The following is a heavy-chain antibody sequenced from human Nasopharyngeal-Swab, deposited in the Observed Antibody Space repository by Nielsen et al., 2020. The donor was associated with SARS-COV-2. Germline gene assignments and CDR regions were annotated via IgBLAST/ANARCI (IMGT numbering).Heavy chain of an antibody. V-gene: IGHV3-30*02. J-gene: IGHJ6*03. D-gene: IGHD2-2*02. Sequence: SCAASGFTFSSYGMHWVRQAPGKGLEWVAFIRYDGSNKYYADSVKGRFTISRDNSKNTLYLQMNSLRAEDTAVYYCAKGSEYCSSTSCYMYYYYYYMDVWGKGTTVTVSS. CDR2: IRYDGSNK. CDR3: AKGSEYCSSTSCYMYYYYYYMDV. CDR1: GFTFSSYG.